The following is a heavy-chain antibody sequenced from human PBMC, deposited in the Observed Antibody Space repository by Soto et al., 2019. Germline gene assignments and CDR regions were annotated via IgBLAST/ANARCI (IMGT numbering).Heavy chain of an antibody. Sequence: QVQLVQSGAEVKKPGASVKVSCKASGYTFTSYGISWVRQAPGQGLEWMGWISAYNGNTNYAQKLQGRVTMTTDTSTSTAYMELRSLRSDDTALYYCARDRHDFWSGPPSMDVWGQGTTVTVSS. CDR2: ISAYNGNT. CDR3: ARDRHDFWSGPPSMDV. V-gene: IGHV1-18*01. CDR1: GYTFTSYG. J-gene: IGHJ6*02. D-gene: IGHD3-3*01.